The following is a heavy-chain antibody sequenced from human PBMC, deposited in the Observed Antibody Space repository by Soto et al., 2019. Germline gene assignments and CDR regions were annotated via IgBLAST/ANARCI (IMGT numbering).Heavy chain of an antibody. CDR2: IYYSGST. Sequence: SETLSLSCIVSGDSISSGNNYWSWIRQPPGKGLEWIGYIYYSGSTNYNPSLKSRVTISVDTSKNQFSLKLSSVTAADTAVYYCARGFNGDYASFDYWGQGTLVTVSS. D-gene: IGHD4-17*01. V-gene: IGHV4-61*01. CDR3: ARGFNGDYASFDY. J-gene: IGHJ4*02. CDR1: GDSISSGNNY.